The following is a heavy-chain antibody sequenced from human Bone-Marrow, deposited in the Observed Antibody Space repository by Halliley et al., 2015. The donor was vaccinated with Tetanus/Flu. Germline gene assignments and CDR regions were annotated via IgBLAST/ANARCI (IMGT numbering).Heavy chain of an antibody. Sequence: TLSLTCAVYGGSSSGYYWSWIRQPPGKGLEWIGEINHSGSTNYNPSLKSRVTISVDTSKNQFSLKLSSLTAADTAVYYCAIYDFLSGYYFWGQGTLVPVSS. D-gene: IGHD3-3*01. J-gene: IGHJ4*02. CDR2: INHSGST. CDR3: AIYDFLSGYYF. V-gene: IGHV4-34*01. CDR1: GGSSSGYY.